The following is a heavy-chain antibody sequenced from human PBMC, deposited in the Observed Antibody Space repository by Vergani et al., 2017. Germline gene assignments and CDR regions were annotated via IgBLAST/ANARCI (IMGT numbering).Heavy chain of an antibody. CDR3: ARDSDQYSSSGWFDP. J-gene: IGHJ5*02. V-gene: IGHV3-11*01. D-gene: IGHD6-6*01. CDR2: ISSSGSTI. CDR1: GFTFSDYY. Sequence: QVQLVESGGGVVQPGRSLRLSCAASGFTFSDYYMSWIRQAPGKGLEWVSYISSSGSTIYYADSVKGRFTISRDNAKNSLYLQMNSLRAEDTAVYYCARDSDQYSSSGWFDPWGQGTLVTVSS.